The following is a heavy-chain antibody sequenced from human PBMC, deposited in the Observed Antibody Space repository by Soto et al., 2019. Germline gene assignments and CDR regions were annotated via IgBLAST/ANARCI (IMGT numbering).Heavy chain of an antibody. Sequence: QVQLQESGPGLVKSSETLSLTCTVSGGSISSYFWHWIRQPPGKGLEWIGYINYSGRTNNNPSPKSRVTISIDTSRNQFSLKLSSVTAADKAVYYCARCYSSSNYGMDVWGLGTTVTVSS. CDR1: GGSISSYF. CDR2: INYSGRT. V-gene: IGHV4-59*01. CDR3: ARCYSSSNYGMDV. D-gene: IGHD6-6*01. J-gene: IGHJ6*02.